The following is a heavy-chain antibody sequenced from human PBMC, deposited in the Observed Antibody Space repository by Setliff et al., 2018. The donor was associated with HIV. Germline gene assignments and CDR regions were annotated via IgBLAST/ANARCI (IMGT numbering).Heavy chain of an antibody. CDR1: GYTFTGYY. CDR3: ARNYYDSSGYRHYYYYYYMDV. V-gene: IGHV1-2*06. Sequence: ASVKVSCKASGYTFTGYYMHWVRQAPGQGLEWMGRINPNSGGTNYAQKFQGRVTMTSDTSISTAYMELSRLRSDDTAVYYCARNYYDSSGYRHYYYYYYMDVWGKGTTVTVSS. J-gene: IGHJ6*03. CDR2: INPNSGGT. D-gene: IGHD3-22*01.